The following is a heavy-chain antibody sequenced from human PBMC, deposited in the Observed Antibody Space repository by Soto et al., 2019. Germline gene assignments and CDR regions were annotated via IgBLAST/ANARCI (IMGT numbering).Heavy chain of an antibody. CDR2: ISGSGGST. V-gene: IGHV3-23*01. CDR3: ARAGCTFVVVIASYRSGAFDI. D-gene: IGHD2-21*01. CDR1: GFTFTTYA. J-gene: IGHJ3*02. Sequence: EVQLLESGGGLVQPGGSLRLSCAASGFTFTTYAMSWARRAQWKGLEWVSAISGSGGSTYYAEPVKGRFTMSRDNTKNPRYLQMNSLRAEDTAVYYCARAGCTFVVVIASYRSGAFDIWGQGTMVTVSS.